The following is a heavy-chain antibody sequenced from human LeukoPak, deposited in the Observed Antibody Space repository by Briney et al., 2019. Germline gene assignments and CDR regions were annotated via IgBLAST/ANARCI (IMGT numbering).Heavy chain of an antibody. CDR3: ARGGGPRLRFFYVDV. CDR1: GFTFGDYA. J-gene: IGHJ6*03. D-gene: IGHD6-25*01. V-gene: IGHV3-21*01. CDR2: IDTSSNYI. Sequence: PGRSLRLSCTASGFTFGDYAMSWVRQAPGKGLEWVSSIDTSSNYIYYSDSVKGRFTISRDNAKNSLYLQLHSLRDEDTAVYFCARGGGPRLRFFYVDVWGKGTTVTVSS.